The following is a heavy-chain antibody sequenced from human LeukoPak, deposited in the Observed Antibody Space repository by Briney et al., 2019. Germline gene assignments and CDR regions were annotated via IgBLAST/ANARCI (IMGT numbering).Heavy chain of an antibody. Sequence: ASVKVSCKASGYTFTSYYMHWVRQAPGQGLEWMGIINPSGGSTSYAQKFQGRVTMTRGMSRSTVYMELSSLRSEDTAVYYCARLYKDAFDIWGQGTMVTVSS. CDR2: INPSGGST. CDR1: GYTFTSYY. CDR3: ARLYKDAFDI. J-gene: IGHJ3*02. V-gene: IGHV1-46*01. D-gene: IGHD5-24*01.